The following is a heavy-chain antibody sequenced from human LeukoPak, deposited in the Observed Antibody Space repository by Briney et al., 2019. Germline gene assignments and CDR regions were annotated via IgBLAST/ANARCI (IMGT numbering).Heavy chain of an antibody. J-gene: IGHJ4*02. CDR3: ARDPLYGSGRGTDY. CDR1: GFTFSTYA. Sequence: GGSLRLSCAASGFTFSTYAMHWVRQAPGKGLEYVSAISSDGGSTYYANSVKGRFTISRDNSKNTLYLQMDSLRAEDMAVYYCARDPLYGSGRGTDYWGQGTLVTVSS. CDR2: ISSDGGST. V-gene: IGHV3-64*01. D-gene: IGHD6-19*01.